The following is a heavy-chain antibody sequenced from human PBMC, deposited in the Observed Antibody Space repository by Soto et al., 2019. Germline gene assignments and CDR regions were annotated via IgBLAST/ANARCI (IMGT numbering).Heavy chain of an antibody. Sequence: QVQLVQSGAEVKKPGSSVKVSCKASGGTFSSYTISWVRQAPGQGLEWMGRIIPILGIANYAQKFQGRVTIAADKSTCTAYRELSSLRSDDTSVYYCAGASMVRGVILFDYWGQGTLVTVSS. V-gene: IGHV1-69*02. J-gene: IGHJ4*02. CDR2: IIPILGIA. CDR1: GGTFSSYT. D-gene: IGHD3-10*01. CDR3: AGASMVRGVILFDY.